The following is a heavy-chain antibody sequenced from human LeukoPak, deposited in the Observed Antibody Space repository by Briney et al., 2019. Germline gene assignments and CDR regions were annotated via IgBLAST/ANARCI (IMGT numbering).Heavy chain of an antibody. CDR1: GDSINSGSYY. CDR2: IYTSGST. D-gene: IGHD3-22*01. V-gene: IGHV4-61*02. J-gene: IGHJ3*02. Sequence: PSETLSLTCTVSGDSINSGSYYWNWIRQPAGKGLEWIGRIYTSGSTEYYPSLKSRVTISVDTSKNQFSLKLSSVTAADTAVYFCARGPYSYDSSGAFDIWGQGTMVTVSS. CDR3: ARGPYSYDSSGAFDI.